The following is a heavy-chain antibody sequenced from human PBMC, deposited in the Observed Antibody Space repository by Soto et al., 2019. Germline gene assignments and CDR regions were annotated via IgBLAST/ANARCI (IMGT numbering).Heavy chain of an antibody. CDR1: GYTFSSHA. D-gene: IGHD6-13*01. Sequence: QVQLVQSGAEVKKPGASVKVSCKASGYTFSSHATHWVRQAPGQRLEWMGWINGGNGDTKYSQKFQDRVTITRDTSASTAYMEVSSLRSEDTAVYYCARDRWKQVVYFDYWGQGTLGTVSS. CDR2: INGGNGDT. J-gene: IGHJ4*02. V-gene: IGHV1-3*01. CDR3: ARDRWKQVVYFDY.